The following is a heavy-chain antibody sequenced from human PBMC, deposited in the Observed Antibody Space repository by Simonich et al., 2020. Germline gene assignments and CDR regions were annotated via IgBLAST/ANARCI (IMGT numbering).Heavy chain of an antibody. CDR2: NNSGGRT. CDR1: GFTVRSNY. D-gene: IGHD1-1*01. CDR3: ARWTATGYYFDY. V-gene: IGHV3-53*01. J-gene: IGHJ4*02. Sequence: EVQLVESGGGLIQPGGSLRLSCAASGFTVRSNYMSWVRQAPGKGMGVVSVNNSGGRTYYAESVKGRLTIARDNSKNTLYLQINSLRAEDTAVYYCARWTATGYYFDYWGQGTLVTVSS.